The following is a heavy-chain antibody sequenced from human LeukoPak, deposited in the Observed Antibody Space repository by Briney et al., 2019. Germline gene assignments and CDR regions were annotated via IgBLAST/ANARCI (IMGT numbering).Heavy chain of an antibody. CDR3: ARKGIGSSRYQNMDV. V-gene: IGHV3-23*01. CDR2: ISIDGGRT. J-gene: IGHJ6*03. CDR1: GFTFSGYA. D-gene: IGHD6-25*01. Sequence: GGSLRLSCAASGFTFSGYAMSWVRQAPGKGPEGVSTISIDGGRTYYADSVKGRFTVSRDTSKNTLYLQMNSLRAEDTAVYYCARKGIGSSRYQNMDVWGKGTTVTVSS.